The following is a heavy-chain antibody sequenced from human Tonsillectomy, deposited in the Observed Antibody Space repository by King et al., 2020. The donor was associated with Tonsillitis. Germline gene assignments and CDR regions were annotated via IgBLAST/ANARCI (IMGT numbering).Heavy chain of an antibody. CDR3: ARQGGDGYHHPPFDY. J-gene: IGHJ4*02. Sequence: QLVQSGGGVVQPGRSLRLSCAASGFTFSHYAMHWVRQAPGKGLEWGAVMSYDGSKKYYADSVKGRFTISRDNSKNTLYLQMNSLRAEDTAVYYCARQGGDGYHHPPFDYWGQGTLVTVSS. CDR1: GFTFSHYA. D-gene: IGHD5-24*01. V-gene: IGHV3-30-3*01. CDR2: MSYDGSKK.